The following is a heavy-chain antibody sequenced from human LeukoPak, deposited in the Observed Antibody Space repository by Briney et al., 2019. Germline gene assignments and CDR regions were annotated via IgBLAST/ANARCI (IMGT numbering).Heavy chain of an antibody. CDR2: ISGSGGST. D-gene: IGHD3-22*01. J-gene: IGHJ4*02. Sequence: GGSLRLSCAASGFTFSSYAMSGVRQAPGKGLEGGSAISGSGGSTYYADSVKGGFTISRDNSKNTLYMQMNSLRAEDTAIYYCAKGNRYYDTSGYYYFDYWGQGTLVTVSS. CDR1: GFTFSSYA. V-gene: IGHV3-23*01. CDR3: AKGNRYYDTSGYYYFDY.